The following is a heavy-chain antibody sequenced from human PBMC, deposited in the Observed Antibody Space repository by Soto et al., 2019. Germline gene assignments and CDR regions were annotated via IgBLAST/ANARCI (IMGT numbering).Heavy chain of an antibody. Sequence: GGSLRLSCAASGFTFSSYGMHWVRQAPGKGLEWVAVISYDGSNKYYADSVKGRFTISRDHSKNTLYLQMNSLRAEDTAVYYCAKEGSYSSGWEGAYYFDYWGQGTLVTVSS. CDR3: AKEGSYSSGWEGAYYFDY. V-gene: IGHV3-30*18. D-gene: IGHD6-19*01. CDR2: ISYDGSNK. CDR1: GFTFSSYG. J-gene: IGHJ4*02.